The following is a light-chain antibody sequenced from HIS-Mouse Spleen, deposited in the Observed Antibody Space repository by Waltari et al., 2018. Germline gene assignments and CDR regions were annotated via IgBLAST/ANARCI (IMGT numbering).Light chain of an antibody. Sequence: DIQMTQSPSPLSASVGDRVTITCQASQDISNYLNWYHQKPGKAPKLLIYDASNLETGVPSRFSGSGSGTDFTFTISSLQPEDIATYYCQQYDNLPITFGQGTRLEIK. V-gene: IGKV1-33*01. CDR2: DAS. J-gene: IGKJ5*01. CDR3: QQYDNLPIT. CDR1: QDISNY.